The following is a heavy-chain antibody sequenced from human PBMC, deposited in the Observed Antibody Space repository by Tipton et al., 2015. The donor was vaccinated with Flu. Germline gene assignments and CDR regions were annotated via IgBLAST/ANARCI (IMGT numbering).Heavy chain of an antibody. J-gene: IGHJ3*02. CDR2: IYTSGST. V-gene: IGHV4-61*02. Sequence: TLSLTCTVSGGSISSGSYYWSWIRQPAGKGLEWIGRIYTSGSTNYNPSLKSRVTISVDTSKNQFSLKLSSVTAADTAVYYCARGAGLYAFDILGQGTMVTVSS. CDR3: ARGAGLYAFDI. D-gene: IGHD6-13*01. CDR1: GGSISSGSYY.